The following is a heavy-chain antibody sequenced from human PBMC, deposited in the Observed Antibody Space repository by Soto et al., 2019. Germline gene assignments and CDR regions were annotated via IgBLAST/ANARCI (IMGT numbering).Heavy chain of an antibody. CDR3: TRGTKGPGHYGPGSQGWFDP. Sequence: QVQLVQSGAEVKKSGSSVKVSCKAAGVTFISHAINCVRQAPGQGLEWMGVIIPVTETPNYAQKFQGRVTITADKSTTTVYMELISLTSEDTAVYYCTRGTKGPGHYGPGSQGWFDPWGQGTPVTVSS. J-gene: IGHJ5*02. CDR2: IIPVTETP. CDR1: GVTFISHA. D-gene: IGHD3-10*01. V-gene: IGHV1-69*06.